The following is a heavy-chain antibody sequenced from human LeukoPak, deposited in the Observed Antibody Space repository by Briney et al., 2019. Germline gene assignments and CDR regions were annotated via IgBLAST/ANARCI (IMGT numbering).Heavy chain of an antibody. CDR2: IHHSGST. Sequence: PSETLSLTCAVSGGSISSGNWWSGGRQPPGRGLGWIGKIHHSGSTNYNPSLKSRVTISEENAKNQFSLNLNSMTAEDTAVYYWARGLVAAGTDYCGQGTLVTVSS. CDR3: ARGLVAAGTDY. V-gene: IGHV4-4*02. CDR1: GGSISSGNW. J-gene: IGHJ4*02. D-gene: IGHD6-13*01.